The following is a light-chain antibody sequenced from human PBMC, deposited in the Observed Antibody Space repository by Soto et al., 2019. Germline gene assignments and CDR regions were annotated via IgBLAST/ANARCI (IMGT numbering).Light chain of an antibody. CDR2: EGN. V-gene: IGLV6-57*04. CDR3: QSYDSSTVV. CDR1: SGSIASNY. Sequence: NFMLTQPHSVSESPGKTVTISCTRSSGSIASNYVQWYQQRPGSVPNTVIYEGNQRPSGVPDRFSGSTDGSSNSASLTISGLQTEDEAYYYCQSYDSSTVVFGGGTKLTVL. J-gene: IGLJ2*01.